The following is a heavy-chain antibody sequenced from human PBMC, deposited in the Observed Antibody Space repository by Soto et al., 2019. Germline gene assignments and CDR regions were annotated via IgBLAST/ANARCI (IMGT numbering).Heavy chain of an antibody. CDR2: IVVGSGNT. J-gene: IGHJ4*02. CDR3: AAIPPFFYGSGSDY. Sequence: SVKVSCKASGFTFTSSAVQWVRQARGQRLGWIGWIVVGSGNTNYAQKFQEGVTITRDMSTSTAYMELSSLRSEDTAVYYCAAIPPFFYGSGSDYWGQGTLVTVSS. V-gene: IGHV1-58*01. D-gene: IGHD3-10*01. CDR1: GFTFTSSA.